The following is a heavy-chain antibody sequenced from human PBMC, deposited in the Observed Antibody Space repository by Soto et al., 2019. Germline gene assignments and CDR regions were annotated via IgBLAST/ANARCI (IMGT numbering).Heavy chain of an antibody. J-gene: IGHJ5*02. CDR1: GGSISSGDYY. Sequence: SETLSLTCTVSGGSISSGDYYWSWIRQPPGKGLEWIGYIYYSGSTYYNPSLKSRVTISVDTSKNQFSLKLSSVTAADTAVYYCARVEYSSSWYVVNWFAPWGQGTLVTVSS. D-gene: IGHD6-13*01. CDR3: ARVEYSSSWYVVNWFAP. CDR2: IYYSGST. V-gene: IGHV4-30-4*02.